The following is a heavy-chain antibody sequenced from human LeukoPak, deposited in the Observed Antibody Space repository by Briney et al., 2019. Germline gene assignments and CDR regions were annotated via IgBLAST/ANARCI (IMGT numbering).Heavy chain of an antibody. CDR2: IIPIFGIA. Sequence: GSSVKVSCKASGGTFSSYAISWVRQAPGQGLEWMGRIIPIFGIANYAQKFQGRVTITADKSTSTAYMELSSLRSEDTAVYYCARDNPYEYYYDSSGYYFDYGGQGTLVTVSS. CDR3: ARDNPYEYYYDSSGYYFDY. J-gene: IGHJ4*02. D-gene: IGHD3-22*01. CDR1: GGTFSSYA. V-gene: IGHV1-69*04.